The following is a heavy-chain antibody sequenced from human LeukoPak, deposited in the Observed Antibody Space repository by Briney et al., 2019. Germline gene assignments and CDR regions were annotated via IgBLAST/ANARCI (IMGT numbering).Heavy chain of an antibody. Sequence: GGSLRLSCAASGFTVSSNYMSWVRQAPGKGLEWVSVIYSGGSTYYADSVKGRFTISRDNSKNTLYLQMNSLRAEDTALYYCAKGEYYDSSDDAFEIWGQGTMVTVSS. D-gene: IGHD3-22*01. CDR1: GFTVSSNY. CDR3: AKGEYYDSSDDAFEI. J-gene: IGHJ3*02. V-gene: IGHV3-53*05. CDR2: IYSGGST.